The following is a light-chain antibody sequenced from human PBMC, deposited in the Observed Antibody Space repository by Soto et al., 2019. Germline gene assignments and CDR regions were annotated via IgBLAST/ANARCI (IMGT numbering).Light chain of an antibody. J-gene: IGLJ1*01. Sequence: QSVLTQPASVSGSPGRSITISCTGTSSDVGSYNLVSWYQQHPGKAPKLMIYGVSKRPSGVSDRFSGSKSGDTASLTISGLQAEDEADYYCCSYAGVNTFYVFGTGTKVTV. CDR3: CSYAGVNTFYV. CDR2: GVS. V-gene: IGLV2-23*02. CDR1: SSDVGSYNL.